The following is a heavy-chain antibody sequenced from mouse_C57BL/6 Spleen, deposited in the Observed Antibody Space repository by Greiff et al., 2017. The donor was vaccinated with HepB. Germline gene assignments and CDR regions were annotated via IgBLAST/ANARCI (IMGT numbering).Heavy chain of an antibody. V-gene: IGHV1-82*01. Sequence: QVQLQQSGPELVKPGASVKISCKASGYAFSSSWMNWVKQRPGKGLEWIGRIYPGDGDTNYNGKFKGKATLTADKSSSTAYMQLSSLTSEDSAVYFCARDGRRDAMDYWGQGTSVTVSS. CDR3: ARDGRRDAMDY. J-gene: IGHJ4*01. CDR2: IYPGDGDT. D-gene: IGHD2-3*01. CDR1: GYAFSSSW.